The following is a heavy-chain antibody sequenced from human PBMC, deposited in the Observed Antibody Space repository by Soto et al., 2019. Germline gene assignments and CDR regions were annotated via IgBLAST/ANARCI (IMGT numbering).Heavy chain of an antibody. D-gene: IGHD6-25*01. V-gene: IGHV3-74*01. CDR3: ARDLPAAEDY. Sequence: EVPLVASGGGLVQPGGSLRLSCAASGFTFSRYWMHWVRQAPGKGLVWVSHINSDGSSTNYADSVKGRFTISRDNAKNTLYLQVNSLRAEDTAVYYCARDLPAAEDYWGQGTLVTVSS. J-gene: IGHJ4*02. CDR1: GFTFSRYW. CDR2: INSDGSST.